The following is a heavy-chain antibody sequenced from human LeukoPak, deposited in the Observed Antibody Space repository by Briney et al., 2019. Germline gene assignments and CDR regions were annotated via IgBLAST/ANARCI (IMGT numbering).Heavy chain of an antibody. V-gene: IGHV4-59*01. J-gene: IGHJ4*02. D-gene: IGHD2-21*02. CDR2: IYYSGST. Sequence: SETLSLTCTVSGGSISSYYWSWIRQPPGKGLEWIGYIYYSGSTNYNPSLKSRVTISVDTSKNQFSRKLSSVTAADTAVYYCAREAYCGGDCYSYYFDYWGQGTLVSVSS. CDR3: AREAYCGGDCYSYYFDY. CDR1: GGSISSYY.